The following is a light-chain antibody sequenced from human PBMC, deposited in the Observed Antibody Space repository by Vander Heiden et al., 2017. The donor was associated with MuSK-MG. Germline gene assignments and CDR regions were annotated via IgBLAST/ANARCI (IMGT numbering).Light chain of an antibody. CDR3: QAWDSSVVV. CDR2: PNS. J-gene: IGLJ3*02. V-gene: IGLV3-1*01. Sequence: SYDLTQSPSLSVSPRPTASISCSGDKLGSKYVYWYQHKPGQSPVLVIYPNSRRPSGIPERFSASKSGNTAILTISGTQAMDEADYYCQAWDSSVVVFGGGTKLTVL. CDR1: KLGSKY.